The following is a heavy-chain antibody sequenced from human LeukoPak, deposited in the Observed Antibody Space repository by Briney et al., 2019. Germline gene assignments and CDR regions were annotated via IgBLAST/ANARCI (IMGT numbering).Heavy chain of an antibody. J-gene: IGHJ4*02. CDR1: GYTFNNHD. CDR3: ARENSGYARLGDFDY. V-gene: IGHV1-18*01. Sequence: ASVKVSCKASGYTFNNHDINWVRQAPGRGLEWMGWINTYSANTNYAQEFQDRVIMTTDTSTSTAYMELRSLRSDDTAVYCCARENSGYARLGDFDYWGQGALVTVSS. CDR2: INTYSANT. D-gene: IGHD5-12*01.